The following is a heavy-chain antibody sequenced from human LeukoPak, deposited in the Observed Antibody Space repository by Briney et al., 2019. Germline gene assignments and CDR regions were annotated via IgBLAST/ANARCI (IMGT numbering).Heavy chain of an antibody. J-gene: IGHJ6*02. CDR3: ASGRQQLAHYGMDV. Sequence: PSETLSLTCTVSGGSIRSYYWSWIRQPPGKGLEWIGYIYYSGSTNYNPSLKSRVTISVDTSKNQFSLKLSSVTAVDTAVYYCASGRQQLAHYGMDVWGQGTTVTVSS. CDR1: GGSIRSYY. V-gene: IGHV4-59*01. D-gene: IGHD6-13*01. CDR2: IYYSGST.